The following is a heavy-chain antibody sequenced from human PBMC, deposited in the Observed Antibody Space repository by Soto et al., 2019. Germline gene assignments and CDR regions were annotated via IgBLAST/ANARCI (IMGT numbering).Heavy chain of an antibody. D-gene: IGHD3-10*01. CDR1: GGSISSSSYY. Sequence: GTLSLTVTVSGGSISSSSYYWGWIRQPPGKGLEWIGSIYYSGSTYYNPSLKSRVTISVDTSKNQFSLKLRSVTAADTAVYYCARAPGAWFGDHGGFDYWGQGTLVTVSS. CDR2: IYYSGST. CDR3: ARAPGAWFGDHGGFDY. J-gene: IGHJ4*02. V-gene: IGHV4-39*07.